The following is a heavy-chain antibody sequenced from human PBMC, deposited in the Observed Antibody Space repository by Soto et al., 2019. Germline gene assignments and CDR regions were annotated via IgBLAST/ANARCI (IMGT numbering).Heavy chain of an antibody. CDR1: GGTFSSYA. Sequence: GASVKVSCKASGGTFSSYAISWVRQAPGQGPEWMGGIIPIFGTANYAQKFQGRVTITADESTSTAYMELSSLRSEDTAVYYCARTSYSGYVTPLDYWGQGTLVTVSS. CDR3: ARTSYSGYVTPLDY. D-gene: IGHD5-12*01. CDR2: IIPIFGTA. J-gene: IGHJ4*02. V-gene: IGHV1-69*13.